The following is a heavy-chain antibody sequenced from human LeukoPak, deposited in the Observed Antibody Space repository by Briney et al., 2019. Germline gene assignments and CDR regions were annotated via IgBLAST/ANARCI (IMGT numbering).Heavy chain of an antibody. CDR2: IYYSRST. V-gene: IGHV4-39*01. Sequence: SETLSLTCTVSGGSISSSSYYWGWIRQPPGNGLEWIGSIYYSRSTYHNPSLKSRVTISVDTPKNQSSLKLSSVTAADTAVYYCARLDSSHGYYFDYWGQGTLVTVPS. J-gene: IGHJ4*02. CDR1: GGSISSSSYY. D-gene: IGHD3-22*01. CDR3: ARLDSSHGYYFDY.